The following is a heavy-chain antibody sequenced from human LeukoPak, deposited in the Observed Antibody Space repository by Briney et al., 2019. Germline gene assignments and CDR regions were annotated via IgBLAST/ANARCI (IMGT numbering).Heavy chain of an antibody. Sequence: SETLSLTCTVSGGSISSYYWSWIRQPPGKGLEWIGYIYYSGSTNYNPSLKSRVTMSVDTSKNQFSLKLNSVTAADTAVYYCARSLLFEQQLANWGQGTLVTVSS. CDR1: GGSISSYY. D-gene: IGHD6-13*01. V-gene: IGHV4-59*01. J-gene: IGHJ4*02. CDR3: ARSLLFEQQLAN. CDR2: IYYSGST.